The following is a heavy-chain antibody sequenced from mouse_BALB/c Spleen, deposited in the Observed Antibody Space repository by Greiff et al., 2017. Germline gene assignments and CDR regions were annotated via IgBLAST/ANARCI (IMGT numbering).Heavy chain of an antibody. Sequence: EVQLQQSGTVLARPGASVKMSCKASGYSFTSYWMHWVKQRPGQGLEWIGAIYPGNSDTSYNQKFKGKAKLTAVTSASTAYMELSSLTNEDSAVYYCTRFITTDYAMDYWGQGTSVTVSS. CDR2: IYPGNSDT. D-gene: IGHD1-1*01. J-gene: IGHJ4*01. V-gene: IGHV1-5*01. CDR3: TRFITTDYAMDY. CDR1: GYSFTSYW.